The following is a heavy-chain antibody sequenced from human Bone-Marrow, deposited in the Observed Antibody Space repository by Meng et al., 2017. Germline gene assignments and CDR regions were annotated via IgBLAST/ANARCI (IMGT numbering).Heavy chain of an antibody. Sequence: GESLKISCAASGFTFSNYAMSWVRQAPGKGLEWVSAISGSGGSTYYADSVKGRFTISRDNSKNTLYLQMNSLRAEDTAVYYCAKALLWFGESYYYYGMDVWGQGTTVTVSS. D-gene: IGHD3-10*01. CDR1: GFTFSNYA. J-gene: IGHJ6*02. V-gene: IGHV3-23*01. CDR3: AKALLWFGESYYYYGMDV. CDR2: ISGSGGST.